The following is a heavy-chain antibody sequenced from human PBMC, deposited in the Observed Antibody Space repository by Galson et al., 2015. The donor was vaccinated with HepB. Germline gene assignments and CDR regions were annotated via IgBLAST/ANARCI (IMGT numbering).Heavy chain of an antibody. V-gene: IGHV3-30*04. Sequence: SLRLSCAASEFTFSNYAIHWVRQAPGKGLEWVAVISLDGSYKHHADSVKGRFTISRDTSKNTLYLQMNSLRPEDTAIYYCARDVYSSSCTSYKCYGMAVWGQGTTVTVSS. CDR1: EFTFSNYA. CDR3: ARDVYSSSCTSYKCYGMAV. D-gene: IGHD6-13*01. CDR2: ISLDGSYK. J-gene: IGHJ6*02.